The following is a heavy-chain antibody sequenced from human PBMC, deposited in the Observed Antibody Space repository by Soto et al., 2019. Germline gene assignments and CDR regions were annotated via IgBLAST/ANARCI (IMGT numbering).Heavy chain of an antibody. CDR2: ISSSSSTI. CDR1: GFTFSSYS. D-gene: IGHD6-19*01. V-gene: IGHV3-48*01. Sequence: GGSLRLSCAASGFTFSSYSMNWVRQAPGKGLEWVSYISSSSSTIYYADSVKGRFTISRDNAKNSPYLQMNSLRAEDTAVYYCAREHQQWLVKFDYWGQGTLVTVSS. J-gene: IGHJ4*02. CDR3: AREHQQWLVKFDY.